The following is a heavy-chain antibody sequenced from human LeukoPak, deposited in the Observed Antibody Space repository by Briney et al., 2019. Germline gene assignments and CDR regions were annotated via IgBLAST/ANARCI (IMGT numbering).Heavy chain of an antibody. CDR2: IYSGGST. J-gene: IGHJ4*02. Sequence: GGSLRLSCVASGFSVGNNYMNWVRQAPGKGLEWVSVIYSGGSTYYADSVKGRFTISRDSSKNTLYLQIHSLRAEDTAVYYCARAIRDASVSLLFDYWGQGTLVTVSS. CDR1: GFSVGNNY. CDR3: ARAIRDASVSLLFDY. D-gene: IGHD5-24*01. V-gene: IGHV3-66*02.